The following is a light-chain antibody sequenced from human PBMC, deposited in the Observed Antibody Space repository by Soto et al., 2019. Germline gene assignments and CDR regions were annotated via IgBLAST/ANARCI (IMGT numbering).Light chain of an antibody. J-gene: IGKJ4*01. CDR1: QGIAPY. Sequence: DVQMTQSPSSLSAFVGDRVTITCRASQGIAPYLAWFQQKPGKVPKLLIYATSTLQSWVPSRFSGSGSGTDFTLTINSLQPEDVGTYYCQKYNSVPITFGVGTKVEIK. V-gene: IGKV1-27*01. CDR3: QKYNSVPIT. CDR2: ATS.